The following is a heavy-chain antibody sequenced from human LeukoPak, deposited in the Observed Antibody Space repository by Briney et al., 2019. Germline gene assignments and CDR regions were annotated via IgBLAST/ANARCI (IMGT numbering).Heavy chain of an antibody. CDR3: ARVGLSRVDY. V-gene: IGHV4-59*12. J-gene: IGHJ4*02. Sequence: SETLSLTCTVSGGTISTYYWGWIRQPPGKGLEWIGYIYYSGSTYYNPSLKSRVTISVDRSKNQFSLKLSSVTAADTAVYYCARVGLSRVDYWGQGTLVTVSS. CDR1: GGTISTYY. CDR2: IYYSGST. D-gene: IGHD2/OR15-2a*01.